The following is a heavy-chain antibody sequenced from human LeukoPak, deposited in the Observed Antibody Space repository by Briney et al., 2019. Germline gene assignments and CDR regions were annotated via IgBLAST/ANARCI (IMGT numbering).Heavy chain of an antibody. CDR1: GFTFSDYY. CDR3: AVPPSVDIVAIGHS. J-gene: IGHJ5*02. V-gene: IGHV3-11*01. Sequence: GGSLRLSCAASGFTFSDYYMSWIRQAPGKGLEWVSYISSSGSTIYYADSVKGRLTISRDNAKNSLYLQMNSLRAEDTAVYYCAVPPSVDIVAIGHSWGQGTLVTVSS. D-gene: IGHD5-12*01. CDR2: ISSSGSTI.